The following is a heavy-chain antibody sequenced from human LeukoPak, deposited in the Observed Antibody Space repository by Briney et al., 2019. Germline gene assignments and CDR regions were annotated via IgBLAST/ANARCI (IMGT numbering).Heavy chain of an antibody. J-gene: IGHJ4*02. Sequence: GGSLRLSCAASGFTASSNYMSWVRQAAGKGLEYFTVIYSAGSSYYADSVKGRFTISRDISKNTLYLQMNSLSAEDTAVYYCAKDRVFELWFEEASPYYFDYWGQGTLVTVSS. CDR2: IYSAGSS. V-gene: IGHV3-53*05. CDR3: AKDRVFELWFEEASPYYFDY. CDR1: GFTASSNY. D-gene: IGHD3-10*01.